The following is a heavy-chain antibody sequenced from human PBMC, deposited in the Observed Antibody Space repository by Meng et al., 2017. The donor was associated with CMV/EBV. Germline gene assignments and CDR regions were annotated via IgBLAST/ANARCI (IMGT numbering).Heavy chain of an antibody. Sequence: QMQLQGSGPGLVKPSRAQSLTCTVAGGSISSGDYYWSWIRQPPGKGLEWIGYIYYSGSTYYNPSLKSRVTISVDTSKTQFSLKLSSVTAADTAVYYCARAQYSSSCDYWGQGTLVTVSS. CDR2: IYYSGST. CDR1: GGSISSGDYY. J-gene: IGHJ4*02. CDR3: ARAQYSSSCDY. V-gene: IGHV4-30-4*08. D-gene: IGHD6-13*01.